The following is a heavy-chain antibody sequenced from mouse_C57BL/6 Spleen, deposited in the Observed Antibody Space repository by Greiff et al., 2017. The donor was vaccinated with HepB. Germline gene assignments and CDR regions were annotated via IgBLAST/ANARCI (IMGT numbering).Heavy chain of an antibody. CDR2: IDPGSGST. V-gene: IGHV1-55*01. CDR1: GYTFTSYW. D-gene: IGHD1-2*01. Sequence: QVQLQQPGAELVKPGASVKMSCKASGYTFTSYWITWVKQRPGQGLEWIGDIDPGSGSTNYNEKFKSKATLTVDTSSSTAYMQLSSLTSEDSAVYYCARLGDLYDGVFAYWGQGTLVTVSA. J-gene: IGHJ3*01. CDR3: ARLGDLYDGVFAY.